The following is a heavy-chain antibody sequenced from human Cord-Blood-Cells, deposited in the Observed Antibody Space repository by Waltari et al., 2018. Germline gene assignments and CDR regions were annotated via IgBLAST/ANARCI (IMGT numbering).Heavy chain of an antibody. CDR1: GGSISSYY. CDR3: ARVPEGIKAPDY. CDR2: IYDSGSP. Sequence: QVQLQESGPGLVKPSETLSLTCTVSGGSISSYYWSWIRQPPGKGLEWIGYIYDSGSPNYNPPLKMRVTISVDTSKNQFSLKLSSVTAADTAVYYCARVPEGIKAPDYWGQGTLVTVSS. V-gene: IGHV4-59*01. D-gene: IGHD3-16*01. J-gene: IGHJ4*02.